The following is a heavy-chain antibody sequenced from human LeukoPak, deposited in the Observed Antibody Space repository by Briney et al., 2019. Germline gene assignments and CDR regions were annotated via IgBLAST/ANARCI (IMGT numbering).Heavy chain of an antibody. CDR1: GGSISSYF. V-gene: IGHV4-59*01. J-gene: IGHJ4*02. CDR3: AREPRSPGGRGRPFDF. CDR2: IYYSGTT. Sequence: SETLSLTCTVSGGSISSYFWSWIRQPPGKGLEWIGYIYYSGTTNYNPSLKSRVTISVDTSKNQFSLRLSSVTAADTAVYYCAREPRSPGGRGRPFDFWGQGTLVTVSS. D-gene: IGHD2-15*01.